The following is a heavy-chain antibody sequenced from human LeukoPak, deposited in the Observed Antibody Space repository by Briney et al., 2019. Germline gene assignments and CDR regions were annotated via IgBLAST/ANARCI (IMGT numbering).Heavy chain of an antibody. J-gene: IGHJ4*02. V-gene: IGHV1-46*01. CDR1: GYTFTSYY. Sequence: ASVKVSCKASGYTFTSYYMHWVRQAPGQGLEWMGIINPSGGSTSYAQKFQGRVTITADESTSTAYMELSSLRSEDTAVYYCARVQGYSYGFDYWGQGTLVTVSS. CDR2: INPSGGST. D-gene: IGHD5-18*01. CDR3: ARVQGYSYGFDY.